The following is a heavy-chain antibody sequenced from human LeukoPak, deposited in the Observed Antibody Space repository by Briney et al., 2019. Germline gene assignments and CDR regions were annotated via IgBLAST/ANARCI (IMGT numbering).Heavy chain of an antibody. D-gene: IGHD3-3*01. V-gene: IGHV3-23*01. CDR1: GFTFSSYA. CDR3: AKLPTSLEGPRLYYYYMDV. Sequence: GGSLRLSCAASGFTFSSYAMSWVRQAPGKGLEWVSAISGSGGSTYYADSVKGRFTISRDNSKNTLYLQMNSLRAEDTAVYYCAKLPTSLEGPRLYYYYMDVWGKGTTVTVSS. J-gene: IGHJ6*03. CDR2: ISGSGGST.